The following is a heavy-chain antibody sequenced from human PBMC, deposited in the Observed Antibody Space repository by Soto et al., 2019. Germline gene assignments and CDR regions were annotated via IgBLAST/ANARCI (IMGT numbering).Heavy chain of an antibody. J-gene: IGHJ6*02. D-gene: IGHD6-13*01. CDR2: ISYDGSNK. CDR1: GFTFSSYG. Sequence: GGSLRLSCAASGFTFSSYGMHWVRQAPGKGLEWVAVISYDGSNKYYVDSVKGRFTISRDNSKNTLYLQMNSLRAEDTAVYYCAKVLSSSWSLVYYYYGMDVWGQGTTVTVSS. V-gene: IGHV3-30*18. CDR3: AKVLSSSWSLVYYYYGMDV.